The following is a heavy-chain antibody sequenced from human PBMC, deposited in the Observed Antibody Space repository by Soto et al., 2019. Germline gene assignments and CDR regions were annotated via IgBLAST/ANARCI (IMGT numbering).Heavy chain of an antibody. V-gene: IGHV3-30*18. CDR1: GFTFSSYG. Sequence: QVQLVESGGGVVQPGRSLRLSCAASGFTFSSYGMHWVRQAPGKGLEWVAVISYDGSNKYYADSVKGRFTISRDNSKNTLYLQMNSLRAEDTAVYYCAKDRTVDPLPYGMDVWGQGTTVTVSS. CDR3: AKDRTVDPLPYGMDV. J-gene: IGHJ6*02. CDR2: ISYDGSNK. D-gene: IGHD4-17*01.